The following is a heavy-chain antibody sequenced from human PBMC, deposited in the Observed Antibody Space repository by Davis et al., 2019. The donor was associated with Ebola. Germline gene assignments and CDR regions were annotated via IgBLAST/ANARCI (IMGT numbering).Heavy chain of an antibody. V-gene: IGHV4-59*11. CDR2: IYDSGRT. CDR3: ARAPIAGAGTRWGTRWFDP. CDR1: DGSISSHY. Sequence: PSETLSLTCSFSDGSISSHYWNWIRQPPGKGLEWVGIIYDSGRTHYNPSLKSRVTISEDTSKNHFSLKLNSVTAADTAVYYCARAPIAGAGTRWGTRWFDPWGQGTLVTVSS. J-gene: IGHJ5*02. D-gene: IGHD6-13*01.